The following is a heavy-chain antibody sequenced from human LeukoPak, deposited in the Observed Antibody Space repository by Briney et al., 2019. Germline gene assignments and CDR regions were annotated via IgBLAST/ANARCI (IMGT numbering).Heavy chain of an antibody. V-gene: IGHV1-2*02. Sequence: GASVKVSCKASGYTFTGYYMHRVRQAPGQGLEWMGWINPNSGGTNYAQKFQGRVTMTRDTSISTAYMELSRLRSDDTAVYYCARAERYCSGGSCSDYFDYWGQGTLVTVSS. CDR3: ARAERYCSGGSCSDYFDY. CDR1: GYTFTGYY. CDR2: INPNSGGT. D-gene: IGHD2-15*01. J-gene: IGHJ4*02.